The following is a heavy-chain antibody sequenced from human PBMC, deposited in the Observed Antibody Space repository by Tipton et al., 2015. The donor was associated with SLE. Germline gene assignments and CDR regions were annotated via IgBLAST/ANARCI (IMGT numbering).Heavy chain of an antibody. Sequence: TLSLTCTLSGDSISGFYWTWIRQPPGRGLEWIGYVYYSGTTKYNPSLESRVTISVDTSKNQFSLKLSSVTAADTAVYYCAKDGGGYSYGNYMDVWGKGTTVTVSS. D-gene: IGHD5-18*01. CDR3: AKDGGGYSYGNYMDV. J-gene: IGHJ6*03. CDR2: VYYSGTT. V-gene: IGHV4-59*12. CDR1: GDSISGFY.